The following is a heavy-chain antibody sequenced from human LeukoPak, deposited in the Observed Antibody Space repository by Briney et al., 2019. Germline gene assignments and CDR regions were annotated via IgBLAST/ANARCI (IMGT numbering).Heavy chain of an antibody. CDR3: ARDRRGSVAATSDSYFFDY. D-gene: IGHD6-19*01. CDR1: GFTFSSYG. Sequence: GGSLRLSCAASGFTFSSYGMHWVRQAPGKGLEWVSVIYSGGDTHYADSVKGRFTISRDISKNTLYLQMNSLRAEDTAVYYCARDRRGSVAATSDSYFFDYWGQGTLVTVSS. CDR2: IYSGGDT. V-gene: IGHV3-NL1*01. J-gene: IGHJ4*02.